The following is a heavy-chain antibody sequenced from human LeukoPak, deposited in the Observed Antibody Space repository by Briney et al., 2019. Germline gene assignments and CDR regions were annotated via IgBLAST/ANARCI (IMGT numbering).Heavy chain of an antibody. D-gene: IGHD4-17*01. J-gene: IGHJ3*02. Sequence: GGSLRLSCAASGFTFSSYAMSWVRQAPGKGLEWVSAISGSGGSTYYADSVKGRFTISRDNSKNTLYLQMNSLRAEDTAVYYCAKESGWDCGDEWFADAFDIWGQGTMVTVSS. CDR3: AKESGWDCGDEWFADAFDI. CDR2: ISGSGGST. V-gene: IGHV3-23*01. CDR1: GFTFSSYA.